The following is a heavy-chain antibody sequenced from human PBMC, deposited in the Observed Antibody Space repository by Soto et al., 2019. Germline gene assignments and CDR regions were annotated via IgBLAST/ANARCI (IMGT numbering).Heavy chain of an antibody. CDR2: INHSGGT. Sequence: SETLSLTCAVYGGSFSGYYWSWIRQPPGRGLEWIGDINHSGGTNYSPSLRSRVIISVDTSRNQFSLNLSSVTAADTAMYYCARYYHDGSGYYYTDYWGQGALVTVSS. V-gene: IGHV4-34*01. D-gene: IGHD3-22*01. J-gene: IGHJ4*02. CDR3: ARYYHDGSGYYYTDY. CDR1: GGSFSGYY.